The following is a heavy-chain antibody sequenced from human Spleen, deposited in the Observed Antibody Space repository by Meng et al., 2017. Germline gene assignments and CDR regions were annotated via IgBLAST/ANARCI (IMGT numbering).Heavy chain of an antibody. CDR3: ARAVTTFPDY. CDR2: INPSGGGT. Sequence: ASVKVSCKASGYTFTSNYIHWVRQAPAQGLDWMGIINPSGGGTDYAQKFQGRVTMTRDTSTSTVYMELSSLRSEDTAVYYCARAVTTFPDYWGQGTLVTVSS. J-gene: IGHJ4*02. CDR1: GYTFTSNY. D-gene: IGHD4-17*01. V-gene: IGHV1-46*01.